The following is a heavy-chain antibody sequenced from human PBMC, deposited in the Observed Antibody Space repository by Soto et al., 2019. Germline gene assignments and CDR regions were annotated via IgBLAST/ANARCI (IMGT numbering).Heavy chain of an antibody. CDR1: GYTFTDYY. V-gene: IGHV1-2*04. Sequence: QVQLVQSGAEVKKPGAPVKVSCTASGYTFTDYYVHWVRQAPGQGLEWMGWINVNSGVTNLAQKFQGWVTLSRDTSVSTAYMELNRLKSDDTAVFFCARGVSGWSPFDLWGQGTLVTVSS. CDR2: INVNSGVT. D-gene: IGHD6-19*01. CDR3: ARGVSGWSPFDL. J-gene: IGHJ4*02.